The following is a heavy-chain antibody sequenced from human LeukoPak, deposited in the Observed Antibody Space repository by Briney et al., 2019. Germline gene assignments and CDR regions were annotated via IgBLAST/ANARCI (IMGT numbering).Heavy chain of an antibody. J-gene: IGHJ4*02. CDR3: AKAGASGSGPIDS. V-gene: IGHV3-30*01. CDR1: GFTFSSYA. Sequence: PGGSLRLSCAASGFTFSSYAMHWVRQAPGKGLEWVAFIFYNGTDKYADSVKGRFTISRDNSKNTLYLEMNRLRPEDTALYYCAKAGASGSGPIDSWGQGTPVIVSS. D-gene: IGHD3-10*01. CDR2: IFYNGTDK.